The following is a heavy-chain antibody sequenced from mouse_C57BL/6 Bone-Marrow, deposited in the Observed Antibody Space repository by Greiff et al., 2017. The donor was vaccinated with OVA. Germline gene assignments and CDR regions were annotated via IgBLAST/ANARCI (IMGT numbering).Heavy chain of an antibody. J-gene: IGHJ2*01. CDR1: GFTFSSYG. V-gene: IGHV5-6*01. D-gene: IGHD2-1*01. CDR3: ARHHYGNYLDY. Sequence: DVQLVESGGDLVKPGGSLKLSCAASGFTFSSYGMSWVRQTPDKRLEWVATISSGGSYTYYPDSVKGRFTISRDNAKNTLYLQMSSLKSEDTAMYYCARHHYGNYLDYWGQGTTLTVSS. CDR2: ISSGGSYT.